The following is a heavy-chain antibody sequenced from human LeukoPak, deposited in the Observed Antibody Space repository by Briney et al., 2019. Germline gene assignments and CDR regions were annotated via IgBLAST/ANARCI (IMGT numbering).Heavy chain of an antibody. CDR2: IYYTGNT. CDR3: ASGSVVTALDQ. Sequence: PSETLSLTCAVSGGSITTYYWTWIRQPPGQALEWIGYIYYTGNTKHNPSLESRVTMSIDTSKNEFSLKIYSVNAAYTAVYFCASGSVVTALDQWGQGTLVTVSS. J-gene: IGHJ4*02. CDR1: GGSITTYY. D-gene: IGHD2-21*02. V-gene: IGHV4-59*01.